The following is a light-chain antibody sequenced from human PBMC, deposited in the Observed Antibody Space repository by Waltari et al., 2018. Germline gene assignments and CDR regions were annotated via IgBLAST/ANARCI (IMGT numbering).Light chain of an antibody. CDR2: DTS. V-gene: IGKV1D-13*01. CDR3: QQFNEYPWT. CDR1: LATNSA. J-gene: IGKJ1*01. Sequence: AIQLTQSPSFLSASVGDRVTITCRTSLATNSALARYQQQAGKPPKLLIYDTSTLESGVPSRFSGGGTGAELTLTISSLQPEDVGTYYCQQFNEYPWTFGQGTKVEIK.